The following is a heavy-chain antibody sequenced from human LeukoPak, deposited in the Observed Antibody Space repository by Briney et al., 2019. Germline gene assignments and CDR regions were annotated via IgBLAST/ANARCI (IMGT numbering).Heavy chain of an antibody. CDR1: GGSISSYY. Sequence: SETLSLTCTVSGGSISSYYWSWIPQPPGKGLEWIGYIYYSGSTNYNPSLKSRVTISVDTSKNQFSLKLSSVTAADTAVYYCARPIYYGSGSYYTTFDYWGQGTLVTVSS. CDR3: ARPIYYGSGSYYTTFDY. V-gene: IGHV4-59*01. J-gene: IGHJ4*02. CDR2: IYYSGST. D-gene: IGHD3-10*01.